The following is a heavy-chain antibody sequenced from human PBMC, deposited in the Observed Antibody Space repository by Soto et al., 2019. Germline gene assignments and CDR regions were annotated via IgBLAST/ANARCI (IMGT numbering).Heavy chain of an antibody. V-gene: IGHV4-59*01. CDR1: GDSISSYY. CDR2: ISYSGST. J-gene: IGHJ4*02. CDR3: AMAGSITCSFDY. Sequence: QVQLQESGPGLVKPSETLSLTCTVSGDSISSYYWNWIRQPPGKGPEWTGYISYSGSTNYNPSLKSPVTITVGTSNNQFSLNLSSVTAADTAVYYCAMAGSITCSFDYWGQGTLVTVSS. D-gene: IGHD2-15*01.